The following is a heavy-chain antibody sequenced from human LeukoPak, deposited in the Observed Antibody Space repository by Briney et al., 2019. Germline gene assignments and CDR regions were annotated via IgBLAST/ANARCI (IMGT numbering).Heavy chain of an antibody. V-gene: IGHV1-18*01. CDR2: ISAYNGNT. D-gene: IGHD2-21*02. Sequence: ASVKVSCKASGYTFTSYGISWVRQAPGQGLEWMGWISAYNGNTNYAQKLQGRVTMTTDTSTSTAYMELRSLRSDDTAVYYCARARRTSIYCGGDCYSLGGYSFVFLDAFDIWGQGTMVTVSS. CDR3: ARARRTSIYCGGDCYSLGGYSFVFLDAFDI. CDR1: GYTFTSYG. J-gene: IGHJ3*02.